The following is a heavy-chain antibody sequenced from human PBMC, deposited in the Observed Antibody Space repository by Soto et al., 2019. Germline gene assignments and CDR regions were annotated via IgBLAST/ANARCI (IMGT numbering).Heavy chain of an antibody. D-gene: IGHD3-10*01. V-gene: IGHV3-66*01. CDR3: ARDLFSMVRGVIS. CDR2: IYSGGST. J-gene: IGHJ5*02. Sequence: GGSLRLSCAASGFTVSSNYMSWVRQAPGKGLEWVSVIYSGGSTYYADSVKGRFTISRDNSKNTLYLQMNSLRAEDTAVYYCARDLFSMVRGVISWGQGTLVTVSS. CDR1: GFTVSSNY.